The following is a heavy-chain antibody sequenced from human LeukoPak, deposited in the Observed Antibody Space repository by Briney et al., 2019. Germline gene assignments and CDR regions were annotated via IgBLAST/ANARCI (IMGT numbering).Heavy chain of an antibody. CDR3: ARGGSGYSYGKIDS. CDR2: IKQDGSET. Sequence: PGGSLRLSCAASGFTFSTYAMSWVRQIPGKGLEWVANIKQDGSETYYVDSVKGRFTISRDNAKNSLYLQMNSLRDEDTAVYYCARGGSGYSYGKIDSWGQGILVTVSS. V-gene: IGHV3-7*01. D-gene: IGHD5-18*01. J-gene: IGHJ4*02. CDR1: GFTFSTYA.